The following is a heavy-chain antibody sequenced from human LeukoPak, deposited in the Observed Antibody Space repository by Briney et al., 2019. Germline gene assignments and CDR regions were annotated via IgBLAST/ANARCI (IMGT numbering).Heavy chain of an antibody. J-gene: IGHJ4*02. D-gene: IGHD1-1*01. CDR1: GGSISSYY. CDR2: IYYSGST. V-gene: IGHV4-59*01. CDR3: ARYSATGNYFDY. Sequence: SETLSLTCTVSGGSISSYYWSWLRQPPGKGLEWIGYIYYSGSTNYNPSLKSRVTISVDTSKNQLSLKLSSVTTADTAVYYCARYSATGNYFDYWGQGTLVTVSS.